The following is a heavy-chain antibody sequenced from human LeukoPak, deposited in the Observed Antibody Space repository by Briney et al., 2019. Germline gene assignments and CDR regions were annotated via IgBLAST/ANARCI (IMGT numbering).Heavy chain of an antibody. Sequence: GGSLRLSCAASGFTFSNYNMNWVRQAPGKGLEWVSSIRSSTTYVYYADSVKGRFTISRDNAKNSLYLQMNSLRAEDTAVYYCANLATVTTRGVFDIWGQGTMVTVSS. V-gene: IGHV3-21*01. CDR3: ANLATVTTRGVFDI. D-gene: IGHD4-17*01. J-gene: IGHJ3*02. CDR1: GFTFSNYN. CDR2: IRSSTTYV.